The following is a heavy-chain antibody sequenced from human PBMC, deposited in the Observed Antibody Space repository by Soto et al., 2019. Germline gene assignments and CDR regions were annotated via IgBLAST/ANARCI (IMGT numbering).Heavy chain of an antibody. CDR2: IYHDGST. D-gene: IGHD1-1*01. J-gene: IGHJ5*02. CDR3: ARRVNSVVDP. Sequence: QLQLQESGSGLVKPSQTLALTCAVSGGSISSGPYSWSWIRQPPGKGLEWIGYIYHDGSTYYNPSIKSRVTISVDKSKNQFSLKLSSVTAADTAVYYCARRVNSVVDPWGQGTLVTVSS. CDR1: GGSISSGPYS. V-gene: IGHV4-30-2*01.